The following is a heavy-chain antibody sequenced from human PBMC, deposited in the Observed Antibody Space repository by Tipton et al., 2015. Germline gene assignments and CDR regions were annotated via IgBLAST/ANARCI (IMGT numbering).Heavy chain of an antibody. V-gene: IGHV3-23*01. D-gene: IGHD2-21*02. CDR3: ARAAYCGGDCHREDEKFFQD. CDR1: GFTFSSYA. J-gene: IGHJ1*01. CDR2: ISGSGGST. Sequence: GSLRLSCAASGFTFSSYAMSWVRQAPGKGLEWVSAISGSGGSTYHADSVKGRFTTSRDNAKNTLYLQMNSLRDEDTALYYCARAAYCGGDCHREDEKFFQDWGRGTLVTVSS.